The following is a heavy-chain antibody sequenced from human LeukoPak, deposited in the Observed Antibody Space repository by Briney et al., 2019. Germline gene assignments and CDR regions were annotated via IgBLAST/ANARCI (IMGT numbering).Heavy chain of an antibody. CDR3: AKILERELQYYYYGMDV. CDR2: ISTTGDRT. D-gene: IGHD5-24*01. Sequence: GGSLRLSCAASGFTFNSYAMIWVRQAPGKGLESISSISTTGDRTYYADSVKGRFAISRDNSKNTLYLQMNSLRAEDTAVYYCAKILERELQYYYYGMDVWGQGTSVTVSS. J-gene: IGHJ6*02. CDR1: GFTFNSYA. V-gene: IGHV3-23*01.